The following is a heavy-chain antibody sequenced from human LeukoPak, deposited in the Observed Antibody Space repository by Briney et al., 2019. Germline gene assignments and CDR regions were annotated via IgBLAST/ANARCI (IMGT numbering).Heavy chain of an antibody. CDR3: ARDGFDFWSGYPTTVDY. V-gene: IGHV3-48*01. CDR2: ISSSSNTI. D-gene: IGHD3-3*01. Sequence: GGSLRLSCVASGFTFSSYSMNWVRQSPGKGLEWVSYISSSSNTIYYADSLKGRFTISRDNANISLYLQMNTLRAEDTAVYYCARDGFDFWSGYPTTVDYWGQGTLVTVPS. CDR1: GFTFSSYS. J-gene: IGHJ4*02.